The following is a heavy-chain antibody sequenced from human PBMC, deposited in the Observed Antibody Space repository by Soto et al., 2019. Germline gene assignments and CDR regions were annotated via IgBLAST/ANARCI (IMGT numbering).Heavy chain of an antibody. CDR1: GFTFSISA. D-gene: IGHD3-10*01. V-gene: IGHV3-23*01. Sequence: GVSLRLSCAASGFTFSISAMSWVRQAPGKGLEWVSVIGDSGGITYYADSVKGRFTISRDNSKNTLYLQMNSLTAEDTAVYYCAKSGSGNYFHYCDYWGQGTLVTVSS. J-gene: IGHJ4*02. CDR3: AKSGSGNYFHYCDY. CDR2: IGDSGGIT.